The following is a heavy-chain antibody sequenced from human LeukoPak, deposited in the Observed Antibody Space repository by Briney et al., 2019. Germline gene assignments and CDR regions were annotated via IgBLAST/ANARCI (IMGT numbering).Heavy chain of an antibody. CDR3: ARQAYSSSSQVDY. CDR1: GGSISSSSHY. J-gene: IGHJ4*02. CDR2: IYYSGST. Sequence: PSETLSLTCTVSGGSISSSSHYWGWIRQPPGKGLEWIGSIYYSGSTYYNPSLSSRVTMPVDTSKNQFSLRLRSVTAADTAVYYCARQAYSSSSQVDYWGQGTLVTVS. V-gene: IGHV4-39*01. D-gene: IGHD6-6*01.